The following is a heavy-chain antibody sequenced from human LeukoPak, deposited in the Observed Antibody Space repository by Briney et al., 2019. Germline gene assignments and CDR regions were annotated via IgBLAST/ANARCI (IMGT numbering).Heavy chain of an antibody. Sequence: SETLSLTCTVSGGSISSYYWSWIRQPPGKGLEWIGYIYYSGSTNYNPSLKSRVTISVDTSKNQCSLKLSSVTAADTAVYYCAALEYSYGFDYWGQGTLVTVSS. V-gene: IGHV4-59*01. D-gene: IGHD5-18*01. CDR3: AALEYSYGFDY. CDR1: GGSISSYY. CDR2: IYYSGST. J-gene: IGHJ4*02.